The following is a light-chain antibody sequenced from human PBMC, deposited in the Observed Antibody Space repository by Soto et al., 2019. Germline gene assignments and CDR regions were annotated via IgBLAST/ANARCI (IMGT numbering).Light chain of an antibody. V-gene: IGKV3-11*01. CDR2: DAS. J-gene: IGKJ4*01. CDR1: QSVSSY. Sequence: EIVLTQSPATLSLSPGERATRSCRASQSVSSYLDWYQQKPGQAPRLLIYDASNRATGIPARFSRSGSATDFSLTISSLETEDFAVYYWQQRSNWPLTFGGGTKVVIK. CDR3: QQRSNWPLT.